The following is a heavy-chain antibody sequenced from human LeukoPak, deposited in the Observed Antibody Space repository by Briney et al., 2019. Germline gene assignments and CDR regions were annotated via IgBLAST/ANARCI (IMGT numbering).Heavy chain of an antibody. Sequence: SGTLSLTCAVSGGSISSSNWWSWVRQPPGKGLEWIGEIYHSGSTNYNPSLKGRVTISVDKSKNQFSLKLSSVTAADTAVYYCARDQDDNWFDPWGQGTLVTVSS. V-gene: IGHV4-4*02. CDR1: GGSISSSNW. J-gene: IGHJ5*02. CDR3: ARDQDDNWFDP. CDR2: IYHSGST.